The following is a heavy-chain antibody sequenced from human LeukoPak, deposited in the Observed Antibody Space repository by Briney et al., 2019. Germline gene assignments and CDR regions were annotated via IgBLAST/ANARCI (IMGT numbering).Heavy chain of an antibody. CDR3: ARAELQTFYYYYYYMDV. V-gene: IGHV1-8*03. Sequence: GASVKVSCKASGYTFTSYDINWVRQATGQGLEWMGWMNPNSGNTGYAQKFQGRVTITRNTSISTAYMELSSLRSEDTAVYYCARAELQTFYYYYYYMDVWGKGTTVTVSS. D-gene: IGHD1-26*01. CDR2: MNPNSGNT. CDR1: GYTFTSYD. J-gene: IGHJ6*03.